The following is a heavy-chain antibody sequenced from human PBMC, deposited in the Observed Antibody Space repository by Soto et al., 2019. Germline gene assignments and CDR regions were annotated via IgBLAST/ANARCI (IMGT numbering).Heavy chain of an antibody. Sequence: GGSLRLSCAASGFTLSSYPMSWARQAPGKGLEWVSAISGSGGSTYYADSVKGRFTISRDNSKNTLYLQMNSLRAEDTAVYYCAKDLMKSGIPYYFDYWGQGTLVTVSS. CDR3: AKDLMKSGIPYYFDY. D-gene: IGHD1-26*01. J-gene: IGHJ4*02. CDR1: GFTLSSYP. CDR2: ISGSGGST. V-gene: IGHV3-23*01.